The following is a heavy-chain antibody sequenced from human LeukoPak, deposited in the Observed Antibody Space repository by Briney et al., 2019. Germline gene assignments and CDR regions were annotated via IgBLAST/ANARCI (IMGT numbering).Heavy chain of an antibody. CDR1: GGSINSYY. D-gene: IGHD3-3*01. J-gene: IGHJ6*02. Sequence: SETLSLTCTVSGGSINSYYWSWIRQPPGKGLEWIAYIYYSGSTSYNPSLKSRVTISVDTSKNQFSLKLSSVTAADTAVYYCARGYDFWSGYGAKGYGMDVWGQGTTVTVSS. V-gene: IGHV4-59*01. CDR3: ARGYDFWSGYGAKGYGMDV. CDR2: IYYSGST.